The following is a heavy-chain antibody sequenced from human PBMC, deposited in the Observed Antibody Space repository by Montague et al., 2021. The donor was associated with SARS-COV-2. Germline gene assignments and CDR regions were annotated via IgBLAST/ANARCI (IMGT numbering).Heavy chain of an antibody. CDR1: GFPFNTYT. J-gene: IGHJ2*01. CDR2: IFGSGAGT. Sequence: SLRLSCAASGFPFNTYTMTWVRQAPGKGLEWVSSIFGSGAGTYYADSVQCRFTISRGNSKNTLYLQLHSLRAEDTAVYYCAKNGGSGSLVHWYFDLWGRGTPVAVSS. D-gene: IGHD3-16*01. V-gene: IGHV3-23*01. CDR3: AKNGGSGSLVHWYFDL.